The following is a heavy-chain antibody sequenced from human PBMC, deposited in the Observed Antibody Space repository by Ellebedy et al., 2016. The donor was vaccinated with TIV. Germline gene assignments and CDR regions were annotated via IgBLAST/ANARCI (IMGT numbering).Heavy chain of an antibody. CDR1: GGSISSNNYY. CDR3: AAYYAGVGGRGS. CDR2: LYYSGNT. D-gene: IGHD2-21*01. V-gene: IGHV4-39*07. Sequence: SETLSLTXSVSGGSISSNNYYWGWIRQPPGKGLEWIGGLYYSGNTYYNPSLKSRLTISVDTSKNQFSLKLTSVTAADTAVYYCAAYYAGVGGRGSWGQGTLVTVSS. J-gene: IGHJ5*02.